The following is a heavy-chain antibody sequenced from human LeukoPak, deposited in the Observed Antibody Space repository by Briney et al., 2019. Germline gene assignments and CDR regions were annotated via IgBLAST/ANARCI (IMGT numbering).Heavy chain of an antibody. CDR1: GFTFGGFT. CDR3: AGHGTFTNYYYTMDV. V-gene: IGHV3-73*01. D-gene: IGHD2-8*01. J-gene: IGHJ6*02. Sequence: GGSLRLSCGTSGFTFGGFTMHWVRQASGKGLEWVGRIRSKTANYATSYAASVKGRFTISRDDSKNTAYLQMNSLEIEDTAVYFCAGHGTFTNYYYTMDVWGQGTTVTVSS. CDR2: IRSKTANYAT.